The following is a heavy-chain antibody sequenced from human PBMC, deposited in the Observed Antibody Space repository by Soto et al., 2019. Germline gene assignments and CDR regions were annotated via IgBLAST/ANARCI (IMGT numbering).Heavy chain of an antibody. Sequence: QVQLQESGPGLVKPSETLSLTCTVSGGSIDTYYWSWILQPPGKGLEYIGYISHTGTTDSNPSLKSRVTLSIYTSKNQFSLTLCSVTASDTASYYCARLIRGAAAAFDSWGQGSLVTVS. D-gene: IGHD6-25*01. V-gene: IGHV4-59*08. CDR3: ARLIRGAAAAFDS. CDR1: GGSIDTYY. J-gene: IGHJ4*02. CDR2: ISHTGTT.